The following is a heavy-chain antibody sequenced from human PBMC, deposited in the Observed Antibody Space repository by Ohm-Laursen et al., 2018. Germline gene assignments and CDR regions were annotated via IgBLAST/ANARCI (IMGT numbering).Heavy chain of an antibody. CDR3: ARADTAMVTVDY. CDR2: IIPILGIA. D-gene: IGHD5-18*01. J-gene: IGHJ4*02. CDR1: GGTFSSYA. Sequence: GASVKVSCKASGGTFSSYAISWVRQAPGQGLEWMGRIIPILGIANYAQKFQGRVTITADKSTSTAYMELSSLRSEDTAVYYCARADTAMVTVDYWGQGTLVTVSS. V-gene: IGHV1-69*04.